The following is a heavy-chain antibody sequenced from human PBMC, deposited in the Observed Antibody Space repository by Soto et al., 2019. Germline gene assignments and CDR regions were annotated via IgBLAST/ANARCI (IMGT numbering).Heavy chain of an antibody. V-gene: IGHV3-11*01. Sequence: QVQLVESGGGLVKPGGSLRLSCAASGFTFSDYYMGWIRQAPGKGLEWISYISNDGNTMYYADSVQGRFTISRDNARNSLFLQMNSLRAEDTAVYYCARSHGRWLQFEYYFDYWGQGALVTVSS. CDR2: ISNDGNTM. CDR3: ARSHGRWLQFEYYFDY. D-gene: IGHD6-19*01. CDR1: GFTFSDYY. J-gene: IGHJ4*02.